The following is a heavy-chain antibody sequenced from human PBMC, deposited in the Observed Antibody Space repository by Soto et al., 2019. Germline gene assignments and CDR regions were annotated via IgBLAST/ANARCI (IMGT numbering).Heavy chain of an antibody. Sequence: EVQLLESGGGLVKPGGSLRLSCAASGFPFSDTWMSWFRQSPWKGLEWVSRIKTKTTVVTRDYAAPVQGIFTISRDDSKNTLFLQMNSLKTEDTAVYFCTAFNILTGFNFDSWGQGTLVTVSS. CDR3: TAFNILTGFNFDS. D-gene: IGHD3-9*01. CDR2: IKTKTTVVTR. J-gene: IGHJ4*02. CDR1: GFPFSDTW. V-gene: IGHV3-15*01.